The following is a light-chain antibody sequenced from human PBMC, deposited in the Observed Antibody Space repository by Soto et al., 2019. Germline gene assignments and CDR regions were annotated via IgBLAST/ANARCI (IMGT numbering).Light chain of an antibody. V-gene: IGKV1-39*01. CDR3: QQSYSIPIT. CDR1: QSISNS. Sequence: IQMTQSPSSLSASVGDRVTITCLAIQSISNSLNWYQQKPGTAPKLLMYAASSLQSGVPSRFSGSGSGTDFTLTISTLQPEDFVIYYCQQSYSIPITFGQGTRLEIK. J-gene: IGKJ5*01. CDR2: AAS.